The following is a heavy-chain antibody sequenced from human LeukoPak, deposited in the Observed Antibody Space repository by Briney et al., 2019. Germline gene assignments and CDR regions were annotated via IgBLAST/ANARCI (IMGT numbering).Heavy chain of an antibody. Sequence: SETLSLTSTVSGGSISSYYWSWIRQPPGKGLEWIGYIYYSGSTNYNPSLKSRVTISVDTSKNQFSLKLSSVTAADTAVYYCAREQGGAYYYGMDVWGQGTTVTVSS. D-gene: IGHD1-26*01. CDR3: AREQGGAYYYGMDV. V-gene: IGHV4-59*01. CDR2: IYYSGST. CDR1: GGSISSYY. J-gene: IGHJ6*02.